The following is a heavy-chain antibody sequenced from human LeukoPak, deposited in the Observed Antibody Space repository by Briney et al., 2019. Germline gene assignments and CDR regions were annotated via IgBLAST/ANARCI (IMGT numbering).Heavy chain of an antibody. J-gene: IGHJ4*02. Sequence: PSETLSLTCTASGGPISSYYWSWVRQPPGKGLEGSGYIYYSGSTNYNPSLKSRVTISVDTSKKQFSLKLSSVTAADTAVYYCARGIAVAGTWSSYFDYWGQGALVTVSS. V-gene: IGHV4-59*01. CDR1: GGPISSYY. D-gene: IGHD6-19*01. CDR3: ARGIAVAGTWSSYFDY. CDR2: IYYSGST.